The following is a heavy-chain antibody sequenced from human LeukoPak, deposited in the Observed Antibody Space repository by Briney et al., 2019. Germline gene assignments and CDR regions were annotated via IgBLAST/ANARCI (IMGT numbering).Heavy chain of an antibody. CDR2: IYYSGST. V-gene: IGHV4-39*01. Sequence: SETLSLTCTVSGGSISSSSYYWGWIRQPPGQGLEWIGSIYYSGSTYYNPSLKSRVTISVDTSKNQFSLKLSSVTAADTAVYYCARRGDGYYYDSSGHIPQGGMDVWGQGTTVTVSS. J-gene: IGHJ6*02. CDR3: ARRGDGYYYDSSGHIPQGGMDV. CDR1: GGSISSSSYY. D-gene: IGHD3-22*01.